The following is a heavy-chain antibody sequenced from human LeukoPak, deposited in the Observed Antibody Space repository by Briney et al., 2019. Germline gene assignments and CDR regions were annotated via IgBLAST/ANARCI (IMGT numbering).Heavy chain of an antibody. Sequence: GTSLRLSCAASGFNFSSYAMHWVRQAPGEGLEWVGLISYGGIDKSYADSVKGRFTISRDSSKRTLYLQMKSLRDEDTAMYYCARESWSDSVAFDIWGLGTMVIVSS. J-gene: IGHJ3*02. CDR1: GFNFSSYA. V-gene: IGHV3-30*04. D-gene: IGHD3-3*01. CDR3: ARESWSDSVAFDI. CDR2: ISYGGIDK.